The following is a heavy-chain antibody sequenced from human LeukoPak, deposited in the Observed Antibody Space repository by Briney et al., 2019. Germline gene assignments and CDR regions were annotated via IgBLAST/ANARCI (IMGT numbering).Heavy chain of an antibody. Sequence: PGGSLRLSCAASGFTFNSYWMHWVRQVPGKGLVWVSRIDSDGSSTSYADSVKGRFTVSRDNAKNTVSLQMNSLRAEDTAVYYCVRDRIGFDPWGQGTLVTVSS. J-gene: IGHJ5*02. V-gene: IGHV3-74*01. D-gene: IGHD3-16*02. CDR2: IDSDGSST. CDR1: GFTFNSYW. CDR3: VRDRIGFDP.